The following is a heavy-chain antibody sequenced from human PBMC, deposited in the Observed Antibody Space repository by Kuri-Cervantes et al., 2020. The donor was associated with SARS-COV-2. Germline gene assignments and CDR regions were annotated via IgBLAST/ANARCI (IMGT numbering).Heavy chain of an antibody. CDR3: AREPQYGDYFDY. CDR1: GGSISSYY. V-gene: IGHV4-59*01. CDR2: IYYSGST. D-gene: IGHD4-17*01. Sequence: SETLSLTCTVSGGSISSYYWSWIRQPPGKGLEWIGYIYYSGSTNYNPSLKSRVTISVDTSKNQFSLRLSSVTAADTAVYYCAREPQYGDYFDYWGQGTLVTVSS. J-gene: IGHJ4*02.